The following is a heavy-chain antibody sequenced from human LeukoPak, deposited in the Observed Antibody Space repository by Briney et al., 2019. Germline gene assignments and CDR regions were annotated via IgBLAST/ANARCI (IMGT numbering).Heavy chain of an antibody. CDR3: GSQYGGLRAPVDY. J-gene: IGHJ4*02. CDR2: INHSGST. Sequence: PSETLSLTCAVYGGSFSGYYWSWIRQPPGKGLEWIGEINHSGSTNYNPSLKSRVTISVDTSKNQFSLKLSSVTAADTAVYYCGSQYGGLRAPVDYWGQGTLVTVSS. CDR1: GGSFSGYY. D-gene: IGHD5-12*01. V-gene: IGHV4-34*01.